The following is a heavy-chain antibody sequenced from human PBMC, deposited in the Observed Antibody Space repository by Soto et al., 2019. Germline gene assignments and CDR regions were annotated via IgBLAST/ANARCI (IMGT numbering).Heavy chain of an antibody. CDR2: INPNSGGT. V-gene: IGHV1-2*04. CDR1: GYTFTGYY. Sequence: ASVKVSCKASGYTFTGYYMHWVRQAPGQGLEWMGWINPNSGGTNYAQKFQGWVTMTRDTSISTAYMELSRLRSDDTAVYYCARGRSIAARRVGWFDPWGQGTLVTVSS. D-gene: IGHD6-6*01. CDR3: ARGRSIAARRVGWFDP. J-gene: IGHJ5*02.